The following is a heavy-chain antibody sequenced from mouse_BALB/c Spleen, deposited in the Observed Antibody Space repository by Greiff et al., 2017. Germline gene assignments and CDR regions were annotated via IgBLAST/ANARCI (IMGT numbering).Heavy chain of an antibody. J-gene: IGHJ2*01. V-gene: IGHV5-6-5*01. CDR2: ISSGGST. CDR3: ARGGSYRYFDY. Sequence: VQLKESGGGLVKPGGSLKLSCAASGFTFSSYAMSWVRQTPEKRLEWVASISSGGSTYYPDSVKGRFTISRDNARNILYLQMSSLRSEDTAMYYCARGGSYRYFDYWGQGTTLTVSS. D-gene: IGHD2-14*01. CDR1: GFTFSSYA.